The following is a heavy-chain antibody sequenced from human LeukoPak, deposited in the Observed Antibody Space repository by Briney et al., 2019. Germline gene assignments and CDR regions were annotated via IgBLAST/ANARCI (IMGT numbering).Heavy chain of an antibody. V-gene: IGHV3-30-3*01. CDR2: ISYDGSNK. CDR1: GFTFSSYA. J-gene: IGHJ4*02. Sequence: GGSLRLSCAASGFTFSSYAMHWVRQAPGKGLEWVAVISYDGSNKYYADSVKGRFTISRDNSKNTLYLQMNSLRAEDTAVYHCAREGDAESFDYWGRGTLVTVSS. CDR3: AREGDAESFDY.